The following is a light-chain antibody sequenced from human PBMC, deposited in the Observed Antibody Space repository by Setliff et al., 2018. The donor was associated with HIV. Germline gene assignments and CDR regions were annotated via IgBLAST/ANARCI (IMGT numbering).Light chain of an antibody. CDR3: SSYAGSNNRYV. V-gene: IGLV2-8*01. CDR2: EVS. J-gene: IGLJ1*01. Sequence: QSVLAQPASVSGSPGQSITISCTGTSSDIGSYNYVSWYQQHPGKAPKLMIYEVSKRPSGVPDRFSGSKSGNTASLTVSGLQAEDEADYYCSSYAGSNNRYVFGTGTKVTVL. CDR1: SSDIGSYNY.